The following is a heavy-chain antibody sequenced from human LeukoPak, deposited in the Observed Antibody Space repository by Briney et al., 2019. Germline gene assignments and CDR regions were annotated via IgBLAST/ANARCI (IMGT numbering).Heavy chain of an antibody. V-gene: IGHV1-18*01. CDR3: ARLAAAGGEDY. CDR2: ISAYNGNT. CDR1: GYTFTSYG. D-gene: IGHD6-13*01. J-gene: IGHJ4*02. Sequence: ASVKVSCKASGYTFTSYGISWVRQAPGQGLEWMGWISAYNGNTNYAQKLQGRVTMTTDTSTSAAYMELRSLRSDDTAAYYCARLAAAGGEDYWGQGTLVTVSS.